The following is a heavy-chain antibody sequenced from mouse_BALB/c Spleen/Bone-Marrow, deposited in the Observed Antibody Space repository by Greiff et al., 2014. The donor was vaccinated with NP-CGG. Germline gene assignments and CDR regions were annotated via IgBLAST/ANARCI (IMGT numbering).Heavy chain of an antibody. J-gene: IGHJ1*01. V-gene: IGHV1-5*01. Sequence: EVQRVESGTVLARPGASVKMSCKASGYSFTSYWMHWVKERPGQGLKWIGAIYPGNSDTSYNQKFKGKAKLTAVTSASTAYMELSSLTNEDSAVYYCARGLRWCFDVWGAGTTVTVSS. CDR1: GYSFTSYW. D-gene: IGHD1-1*01. CDR2: IYPGNSDT. CDR3: ARGLRWCFDV.